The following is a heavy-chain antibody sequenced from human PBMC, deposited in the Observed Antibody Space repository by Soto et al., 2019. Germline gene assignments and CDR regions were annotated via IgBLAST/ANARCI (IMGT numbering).Heavy chain of an antibody. V-gene: IGHV4-39*01. Sequence: SETLSLTCTVSGGSISSSSYYWGWIRQPPGKGLEWIGSIYYSGSTYYNPSLKSRVTISVDTSKNQFSMKLSSVTAADTAVYYCARTGRFLEWSRYINWFDPWGQGTLVTVSS. CDR2: IYYSGST. CDR1: GGSISSSSYY. J-gene: IGHJ5*02. CDR3: ARTGRFLEWSRYINWFDP. D-gene: IGHD3-3*01.